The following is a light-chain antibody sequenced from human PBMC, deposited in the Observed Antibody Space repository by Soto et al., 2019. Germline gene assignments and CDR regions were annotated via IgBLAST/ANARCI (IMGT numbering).Light chain of an antibody. Sequence: EIVLTQSPVTLSLSPGERVTLSCRASQSVSTYLAWYQQKPGQAPRLLIYDASNRATGTPVRFSGSGSGTDFTLTISGLEPADSAVYYCQQRSNWPPLTFGGGTKVEIK. J-gene: IGKJ4*01. CDR3: QQRSNWPPLT. CDR1: QSVSTY. CDR2: DAS. V-gene: IGKV3-11*01.